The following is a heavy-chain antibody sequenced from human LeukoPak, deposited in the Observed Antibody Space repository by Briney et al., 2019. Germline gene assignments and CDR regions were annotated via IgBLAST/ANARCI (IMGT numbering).Heavy chain of an antibody. Sequence: ASVKVSCKASGYTFTSYYMHWVRQAPGQGLEWMGIINPSGGSTSYAQKFQGRVTMTRDMSTSTVYMELSSLRSEDTAVYYCARITVTKTLFDIWGQGTMVTVSS. D-gene: IGHD4-17*01. CDR3: ARITVTKTLFDI. V-gene: IGHV1-46*01. CDR2: INPSGGST. J-gene: IGHJ3*02. CDR1: GYTFTSYY.